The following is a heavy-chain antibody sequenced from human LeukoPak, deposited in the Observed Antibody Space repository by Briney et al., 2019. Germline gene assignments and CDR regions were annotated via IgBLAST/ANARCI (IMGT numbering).Heavy chain of an antibody. J-gene: IGHJ3*02. V-gene: IGHV4-31*03. CDR1: GGSISSGGYY. CDR2: IYYSGST. D-gene: IGHD3-22*01. Sequence: PSETLSLTCTVSGGSISSGGYYWSWIRQHPGKGLEWIGYIYYSGSTNYNPSLKSRVTISVDTSKNQFSLKLSSVTAADTAVYYCARTYYYDSSGYYLGGAFDIWGQGTMVTVSS. CDR3: ARTYYYDSSGYYLGGAFDI.